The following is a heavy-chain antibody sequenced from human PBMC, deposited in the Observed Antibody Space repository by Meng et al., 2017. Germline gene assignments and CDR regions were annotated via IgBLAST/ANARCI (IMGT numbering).Heavy chain of an antibody. CDR2: IIPIFGTA. CDR3: ARDGPSATLIYY. Sequence: VQLGDLGAEVRRPWYSVKLPSKASGGTFSSYAISWVRQAPGKGLEWMGGIIPIFGTANYAQKFQGRVTITADESTSTAYMELSSLRSEDTAVYYCARDGPSATLIYYWGQGTLVTVSS. D-gene: IGHD1-26*01. CDR1: GGTFSSYA. V-gene: IGHV1-69*01. J-gene: IGHJ4*02.